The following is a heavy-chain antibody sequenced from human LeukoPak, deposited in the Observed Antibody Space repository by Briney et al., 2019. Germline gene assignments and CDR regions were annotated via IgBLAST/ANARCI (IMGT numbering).Heavy chain of an antibody. J-gene: IGHJ4*02. CDR3: AKVSRPTVTTLGTDY. V-gene: IGHV3-30*02. Sequence: PGGSLRLSCAASGFTFSSYGMHWVRQAPGKGLEWVAFIRYDGSNKYYADSVKGRFTISRDNSKNTLYLQMNSLRAEDTAVYYCAKVSRPTVTTLGTDYWGQGILVTVSS. CDR1: GFTFSSYG. CDR2: IRYDGSNK. D-gene: IGHD4-17*01.